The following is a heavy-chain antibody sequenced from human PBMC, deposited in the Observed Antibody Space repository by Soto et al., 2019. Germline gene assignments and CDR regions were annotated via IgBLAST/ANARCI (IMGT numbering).Heavy chain of an antibody. D-gene: IGHD2-15*01. CDR1: GYTLTGYY. V-gene: IGHV1-2*02. J-gene: IGHJ4*02. CDR3: ARGAVGGEYYYFDY. Sequence: ASVKVSCKASGYTLTGYYMHWVRQAPGQGLEWMGWINPNNGVTQYAQKFQGRVIMTRDTSISTAYMVLSRLRSDDAAVYHCARGAVGGEYYYFDYWGQGTLVTVSS. CDR2: INPNNGVT.